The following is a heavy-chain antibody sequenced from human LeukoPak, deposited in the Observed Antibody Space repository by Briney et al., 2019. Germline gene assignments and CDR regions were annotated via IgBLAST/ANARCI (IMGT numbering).Heavy chain of an antibody. J-gene: IGHJ5*02. CDR3: AKGPAWRGYSYGRNWFDP. D-gene: IGHD5-18*01. V-gene: IGHV3-9*01. CDR2: ISWNSGSI. CDR1: GFTFDDSA. Sequence: GGSLRLSCAASGFTFDDSAMHWVRQAPGKGLEWVSGISWNSGSIGYTDSVKGRFTISRDNAKNSLYLQMNSLRAEDTALYYCAKGPAWRGYSYGRNWFDPWGQGTLVTVSS.